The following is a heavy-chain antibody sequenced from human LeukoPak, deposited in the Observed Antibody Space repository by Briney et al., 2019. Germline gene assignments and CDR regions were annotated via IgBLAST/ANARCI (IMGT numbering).Heavy chain of an antibody. J-gene: IGHJ4*02. V-gene: IGHV3-7*01. Sequence: GGSLRLSCAASGFTFAGYWMCWVRQAPGKGLEWVANIKQDGSQRYYVDSVKGRFTISRDNAKNSLYLQMISMRVEDTALYYCSRDRTVTTYDSWGQGTLVTVSS. CDR1: GFTFAGYW. CDR3: SRDRTVTTYDS. D-gene: IGHD4-17*01. CDR2: IKQDGSQR.